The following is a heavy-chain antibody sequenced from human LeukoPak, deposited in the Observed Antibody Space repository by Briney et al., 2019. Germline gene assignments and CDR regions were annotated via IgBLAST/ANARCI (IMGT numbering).Heavy chain of an antibody. V-gene: IGHV3-23*01. CDR3: APNPYSSSSELA. CDR1: GFTFSSYA. CDR2: ISGSGGST. D-gene: IGHD6-6*01. J-gene: IGHJ4*02. Sequence: PGGSLRLSCAASGFTFSSYAMCWVRQAPGKGLEWVSAISGSGGSTYYADSVKGRFTISRDNSKNTLYLQMNSLRAEDTAVYYCAPNPYSSSSELAWGQGTLVTVSS.